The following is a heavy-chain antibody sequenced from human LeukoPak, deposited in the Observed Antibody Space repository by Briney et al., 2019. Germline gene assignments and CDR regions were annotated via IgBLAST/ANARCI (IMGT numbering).Heavy chain of an antibody. D-gene: IGHD2-8*01. CDR1: GYTFTSYG. J-gene: IGHJ3*02. CDR3: ARETVYAIRAFDI. V-gene: IGHV1-18*01. Sequence: AASVKVSYKASGYTFTSYGISWARQAPGQGLEWMGWISAYNGNTNYAQKLQGRVTMTTDTSTSTAYMELRSLRSDDTAVYYCARETVYAIRAFDIWGQGTMVTVSS. CDR2: ISAYNGNT.